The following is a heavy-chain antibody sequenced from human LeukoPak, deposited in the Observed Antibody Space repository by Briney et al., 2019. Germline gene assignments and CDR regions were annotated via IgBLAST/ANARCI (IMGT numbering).Heavy chain of an antibody. CDR3: ACRKFDSTWSGP. CDR1: GYIFNTYW. V-gene: IGHV5-51*01. CDR2: IYPGDSRT. J-gene: IGHJ5*02. D-gene: IGHD3-9*01. Sequence: GESLKISCKAFGYIFNTYWIGWVRQVPGKGLEWMGVIYPGDSRTRYNPSFQGQVTISVDKSISTVYLQWSSLTASDTATYYCACRKFDSTWSGPWGQGTPVTVSS.